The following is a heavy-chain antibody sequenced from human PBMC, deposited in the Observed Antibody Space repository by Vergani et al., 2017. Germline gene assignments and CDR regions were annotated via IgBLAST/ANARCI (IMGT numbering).Heavy chain of an antibody. CDR3: VRDQVTMLRGSDALDI. CDR2: IKSKTDGGTT. D-gene: IGHD3-10*01. Sequence: EVQLVESGGGLVKPGGSLRLSCAASGFTFSNAWMSWVRQAPGKGLEWVGRIKSKTDGGTTDYAAPVKGRFTISRDDSKNTLYLQMNSLETEDTAMYYCVRDQVTMLRGSDALDIWGQGTMVTVSS. J-gene: IGHJ3*02. V-gene: IGHV3-15*01. CDR1: GFTFSNAW.